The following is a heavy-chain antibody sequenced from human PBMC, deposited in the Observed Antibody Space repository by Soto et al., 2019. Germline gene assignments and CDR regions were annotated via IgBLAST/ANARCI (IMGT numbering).Heavy chain of an antibody. CDR2: IIPIFGTA. CDR3: GRRVIISDYYYGMDG. CDR1: GGTFSSYA. D-gene: IGHD3-3*01. Sequence: ASVKVSCKASGGTFSSYAISWVRQAPGQGLEWMGGIIPIFGTANYAQKFQGRVTITADESTSTAYMELSSLRSEDTAVYYCGRRVIISDYYYGMDGWCQGTTVTVSS. J-gene: IGHJ6*02. V-gene: IGHV1-69*13.